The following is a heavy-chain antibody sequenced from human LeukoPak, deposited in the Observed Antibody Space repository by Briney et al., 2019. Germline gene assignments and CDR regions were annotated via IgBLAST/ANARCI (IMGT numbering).Heavy chain of an antibody. Sequence: GGSLRLSCAASGFTFSDYYMSWIRQAPGKGLEWVSYISSSSSTIYYADSVRGRFTISRDNAKNSLYLQVNSLRDEDTAVYYCARGYSYGFHYWGQGTLVTVSS. CDR2: ISSSSSTI. CDR1: GFTFSDYY. CDR3: ARGYSYGFHY. D-gene: IGHD5-18*01. J-gene: IGHJ4*02. V-gene: IGHV3-11*04.